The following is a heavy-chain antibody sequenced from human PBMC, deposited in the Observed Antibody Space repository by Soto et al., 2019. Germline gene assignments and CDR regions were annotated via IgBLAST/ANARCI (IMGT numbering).Heavy chain of an antibody. Sequence: PGGSLRLSCAASGFTFSKYWMSWVRQAPGKGLEWVANIKQDGSEKYYVDSVKGRFTLSRDNAQNSLQLQMNSLRAEDTAIYFCARVAYGNGWIFDHWGQGTLVTVSS. CDR1: GFTFSKYW. V-gene: IGHV3-7*01. D-gene: IGHD6-19*01. J-gene: IGHJ4*01. CDR2: IKQDGSEK. CDR3: ARVAYGNGWIFDH.